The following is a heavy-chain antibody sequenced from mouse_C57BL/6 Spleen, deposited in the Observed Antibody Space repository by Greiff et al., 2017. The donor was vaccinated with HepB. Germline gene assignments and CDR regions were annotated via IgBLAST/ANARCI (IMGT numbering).Heavy chain of an antibody. V-gene: IGHV5-4*01. D-gene: IGHD1-1*01. CDR3: ARDLTTVAHWYFDV. CDR2: ISDGGSYT. CDR1: GFTFSSYA. Sequence: EVKLVESGGGLVKPGGSLKLSCAASGFTFSSYAMSWVRQTPEKRLEWVATISDGGSYTYYPDNVKGRFTISRDNAKNNLYLQMSHLKSEDTAMYYCARDLTTVAHWYFDVWGTGTTVTVSS. J-gene: IGHJ1*03.